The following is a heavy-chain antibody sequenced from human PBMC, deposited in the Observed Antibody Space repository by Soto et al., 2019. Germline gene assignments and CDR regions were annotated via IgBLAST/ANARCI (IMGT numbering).Heavy chain of an antibody. CDR1: GYTFISHG. J-gene: IGHJ4*02. V-gene: IGHV1-18*01. CDR3: AKDGRGWQSDY. D-gene: IGHD6-19*01. CDR2: ITTYNDNT. Sequence: ASVKVSCKTSGYTFISHGIGWVRQAPGQGLEWIGRITTYNDNTNYAEKFQDRVTMTTDTSTTTAYMELRSLRSDDTAVYYCAKDGRGWQSDYWGQGTLVTVSS.